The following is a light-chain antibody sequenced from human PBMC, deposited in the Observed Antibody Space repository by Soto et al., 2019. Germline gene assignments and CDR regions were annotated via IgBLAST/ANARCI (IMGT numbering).Light chain of an antibody. CDR2: DTS. CDR1: ETVYTY. V-gene: IGKV3-11*01. J-gene: IGKJ1*01. Sequence: EIVLTQSPATLSLSPGEIATLSCRASETVYTYLAWYQQKRGQAPRLLISDTSNRAIGIPDRFSGSGSGTDFTITISGVEPEDFAFYYCQHRKSWPATFGPGNRLEI. CDR3: QHRKSWPAT.